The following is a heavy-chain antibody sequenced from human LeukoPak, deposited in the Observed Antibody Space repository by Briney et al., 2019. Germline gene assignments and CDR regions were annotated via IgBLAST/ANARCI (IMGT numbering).Heavy chain of an antibody. V-gene: IGHV3-66*02. J-gene: IGHJ3*02. CDR1: GFFVSNNY. CDR2: IYSGGDT. Sequence: GGSLRLSCAASGFFVSNNYMSWVRQAPGKGLEWVSVIYSGGDTYCADSVKGRFTISRDNSKNTLYLQMNSLRAEDTAVYYCAKTGYQLLYRDAFDIWGQGTMVTVSS. D-gene: IGHD2-2*02. CDR3: AKTGYQLLYRDAFDI.